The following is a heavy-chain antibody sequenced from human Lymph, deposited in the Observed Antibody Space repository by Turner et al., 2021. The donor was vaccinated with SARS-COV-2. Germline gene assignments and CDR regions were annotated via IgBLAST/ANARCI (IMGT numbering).Heavy chain of an antibody. V-gene: IGHV1-69*10. CDR3: ARDVTGPLGY. D-gene: IGHD1-20*01. CDR2: IIPMLDIA. J-gene: IGHJ4*02. CDR1: GGTFSSYA. Sequence: QVQLVQSGAEVKKPGSSVKVPCKASGGTFSSYAISWVRQAPGQGLEWMGGIIPMLDIANYAQKFQSRVTITADKSTSTAYMELSSLRSEDTAVYYCARDVTGPLGYWGQGTLVTVSS.